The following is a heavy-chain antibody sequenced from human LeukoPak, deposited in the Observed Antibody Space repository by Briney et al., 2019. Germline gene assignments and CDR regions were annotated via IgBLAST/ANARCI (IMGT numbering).Heavy chain of an antibody. Sequence: GGSLRLFCGASGFSFGSHSMTWVRQASGKGLEWVSTISSTSSYIYYADSVKGRFTISRDNTQNLLYLQMSSLRVGDTAVYYCARRQSAFDEYWGQGTLVSVST. CDR3: ARRQSAFDEY. V-gene: IGHV3-21*06. J-gene: IGHJ4*02. CDR1: GFSFGSHS. D-gene: IGHD2/OR15-2a*01. CDR2: ISSTSSYI.